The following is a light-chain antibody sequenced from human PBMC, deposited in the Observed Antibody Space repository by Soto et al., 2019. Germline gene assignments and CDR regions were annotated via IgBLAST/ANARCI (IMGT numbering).Light chain of an antibody. CDR3: QQYNSYRT. Sequence: DIQMTQSPSTLSASVGDRVTITCRASQSVSTSLAWYQQKPGIAPKLLIYQASSLENGVPSRFSGSGSGTEFTLTISSLQPDDFAPYYCQQYNSYRTFGQGTKVEIK. CDR2: QAS. J-gene: IGKJ1*01. CDR1: QSVSTS. V-gene: IGKV1-5*03.